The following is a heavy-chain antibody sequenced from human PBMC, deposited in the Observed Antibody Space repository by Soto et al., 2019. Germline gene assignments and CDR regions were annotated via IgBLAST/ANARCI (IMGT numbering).Heavy chain of an antibody. V-gene: IGHV3-11*05. Sequence: QVPLVESGGDLVKPGGSLRLSCAASGFPFSDYYVSWIRQAPGKGLEWVSSIGGSSSYTNNADSVKGRFTISRDNAKNSLYLQMNSLRAEDTAVYYCARRRPTGYYNYWGQGTLVTVSA. D-gene: IGHD3-9*01. CDR2: IGGSSSYT. CDR1: GFPFSDYY. J-gene: IGHJ4*02. CDR3: ARRRPTGYYNY.